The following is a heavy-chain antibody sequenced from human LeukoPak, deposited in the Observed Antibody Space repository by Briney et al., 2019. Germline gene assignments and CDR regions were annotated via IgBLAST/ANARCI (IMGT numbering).Heavy chain of an antibody. Sequence: PSETLSLTCTVSGGSISSSSYYWGWIRQPPGKGLEWIGSIYYSGSTYYNPSLKSRVTISVDTSKNQFSLKLSSVTAADTAVYYCARRCSGYVSNGDYFDYWGQGTLVTVSS. J-gene: IGHJ4*02. CDR3: ARRCSGYVSNGDYFDY. V-gene: IGHV4-39*01. CDR1: GGSISSSSYY. D-gene: IGHD5-12*01. CDR2: IYYSGST.